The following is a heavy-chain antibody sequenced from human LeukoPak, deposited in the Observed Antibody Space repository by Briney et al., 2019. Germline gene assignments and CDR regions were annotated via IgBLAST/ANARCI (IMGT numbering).Heavy chain of an antibody. CDR2: IYYSGST. Sequence: SETLSLTCTVSGGSISSSSYYWGWIRQPPGKGLEWIGSIYYSGSTYYNPSLKSRVTISVDTSKNQFSLKLSSVTAADTAVYYCARDRITMVGWFDPWGQGTLVTVSS. CDR1: GGSISSSSYY. V-gene: IGHV4-39*07. J-gene: IGHJ5*02. D-gene: IGHD3-10*01. CDR3: ARDRITMVGWFDP.